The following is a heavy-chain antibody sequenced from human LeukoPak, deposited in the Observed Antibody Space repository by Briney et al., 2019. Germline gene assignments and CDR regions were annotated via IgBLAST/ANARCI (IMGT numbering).Heavy chain of an antibody. CDR3: ASSGGMRLDY. Sequence: GSLRLSCAASGFTFSSYAMSWIRQPPGKGLEWIGEINHSGGTNYNPSLKSRVTISVDTSKNQFSLKLSSVTAADTAVYYCASSGGMRLDYWGQGTLVTVSS. CDR1: GFTFSSYA. J-gene: IGHJ4*02. D-gene: IGHD3-10*01. V-gene: IGHV4-34*08. CDR2: INHSGGT.